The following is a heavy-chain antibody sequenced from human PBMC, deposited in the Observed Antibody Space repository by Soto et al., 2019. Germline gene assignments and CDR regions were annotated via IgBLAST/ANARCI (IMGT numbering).Heavy chain of an antibody. V-gene: IGHV1-8*01. CDR1: GYTFTSYD. J-gene: IGHJ5*02. D-gene: IGHD1-7*01. CDR2: INPNNGNT. CDR3: ARTSSGTREGFDP. Sequence: ASVKVSCKASGYTFTSYDINWVRQATGQGLEWMGWINPNNGNTGYAQKFQGRVTLTRSASISTAYMELSSLRSDDTAVYYCARTSSGTREGFDPWGQGTLVTVSS.